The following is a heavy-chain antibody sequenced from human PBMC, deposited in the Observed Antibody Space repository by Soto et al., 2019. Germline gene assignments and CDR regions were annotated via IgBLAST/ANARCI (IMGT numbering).Heavy chain of an antibody. Sequence: QVQLQESGPGLVKPSQTLSLTCSVSGDSISSDGYYWNWIRQLPGKGLEWIGYTSYSGSTYYNPSLNSRATISVDTSKNQFSLKLTSVTAADTAVYYCARDEGAQFDWYFDLWGRGTLVTVSS. CDR3: ARDEGAQFDWYFDL. CDR2: TSYSGST. J-gene: IGHJ2*01. CDR1: GDSISSDGYY. V-gene: IGHV4-31*03.